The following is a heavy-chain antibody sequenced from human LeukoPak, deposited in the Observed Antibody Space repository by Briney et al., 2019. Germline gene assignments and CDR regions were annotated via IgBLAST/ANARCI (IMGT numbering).Heavy chain of an antibody. J-gene: IGHJ4*02. D-gene: IGHD4-17*01. Sequence: SETLSLTCTVSGYSISSGYYWGWIRQPPGKGLEWIGNIYHSGSTYYNPSLKSRVTISVDTSKNQFSLKLSSVTAADTAVYYCARGNKDYGDYARGLSDYWGQGTLVTVSS. V-gene: IGHV4-38-2*02. CDR1: GYSISSGYY. CDR2: IYHSGST. CDR3: ARGNKDYGDYARGLSDY.